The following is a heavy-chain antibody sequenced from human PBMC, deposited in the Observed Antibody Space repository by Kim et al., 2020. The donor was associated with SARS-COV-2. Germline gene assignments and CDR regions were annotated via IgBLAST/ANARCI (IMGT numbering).Heavy chain of an antibody. V-gene: IGHV3-30*04. J-gene: IGHJ4*02. D-gene: IGHD2-21*02. CDR3: ARVPPGELVTAIPY. CDR2: ISFDGSNK. Sequence: GGSLRLSCVGSGFALSDYAMHWVRQTPGKGLEWVALISFDGSNKYYADSMTGRFTISRDNSRNTLYLQVNRLTIEDTAVYYCARVPPGELVTAIPYWGEGPLVRVSS. CDR1: GFALSDYA.